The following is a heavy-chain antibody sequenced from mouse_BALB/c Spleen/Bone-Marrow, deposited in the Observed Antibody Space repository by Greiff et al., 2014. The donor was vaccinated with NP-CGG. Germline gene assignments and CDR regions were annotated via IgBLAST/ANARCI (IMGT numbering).Heavy chain of an antibody. D-gene: IGHD1-1*01. J-gene: IGHJ3*01. CDR1: GFNIKDTY. Sequence: VQLKESGAELVKPGASVKLSCTASGFNIKDTYMHWVKQRPEQGLEWIGRIDPANGNTKYDPKFQGKATITADTSSNTAYLQLSSLTSEDTAVYYCANYYYGSGYGFAYWGQGTLVTVSA. V-gene: IGHV14-3*02. CDR2: IDPANGNT. CDR3: ANYYYGSGYGFAY.